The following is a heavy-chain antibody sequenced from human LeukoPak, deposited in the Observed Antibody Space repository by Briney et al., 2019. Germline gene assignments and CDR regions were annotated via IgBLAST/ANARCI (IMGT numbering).Heavy chain of an antibody. V-gene: IGHV3-23*01. CDR1: GFTFSSYA. J-gene: IGHJ4*02. D-gene: IGHD3-10*01. CDR3: AKDQGLLWFGEPF. CDR2: ISGNGGST. Sequence: GGSLRLSCAASGFTFSSYAMSWVRQAPGKGLEWVSAISGNGGSTYYADSVKGRFTISRDNSKNTLYLQMNSLRAEDTAVYYCAKDQGLLWFGEPFWGQGTLVTVSS.